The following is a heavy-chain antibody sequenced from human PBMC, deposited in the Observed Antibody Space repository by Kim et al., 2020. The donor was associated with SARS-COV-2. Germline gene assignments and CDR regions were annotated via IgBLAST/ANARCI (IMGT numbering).Heavy chain of an antibody. J-gene: IGHJ4*02. Sequence: SDYAVSVRGRITINPDTSKNQFSLQLNSVTPEDTAVYYCARYTSTWYLDYWGQGTLVTVSS. V-gene: IGHV6-1*01. CDR3: ARYTSTWYLDY. D-gene: IGHD6-13*01. CDR2: S.